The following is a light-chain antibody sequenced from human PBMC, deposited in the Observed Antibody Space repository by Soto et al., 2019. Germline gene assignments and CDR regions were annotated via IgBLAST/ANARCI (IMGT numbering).Light chain of an antibody. Sequence: DIQMTQSPSSLSASVGDRVTITCRASQSRNTYLNWYQQKPGKAPKVLISDASSLQSGVPSRFSGSGSGTDFTLSISSLQPEDCGTYCCQQTSTTPYTFGQGTKLEIK. CDR3: QQTSTTPYT. CDR2: DAS. V-gene: IGKV1-39*01. CDR1: QSRNTY. J-gene: IGKJ2*01.